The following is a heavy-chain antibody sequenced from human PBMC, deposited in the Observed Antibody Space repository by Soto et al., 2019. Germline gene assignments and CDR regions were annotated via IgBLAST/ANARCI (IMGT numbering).Heavy chain of an antibody. V-gene: IGHV4-39*01. CDR2: VSYSGSP. CDR1: GASVSSSHY. Sequence: QLQLQESGPGLVKSSETLSLTCSVSGASVSSSHYWGWIRQPPGKGLEWIGSVSYSGSPYYSPSFQSRITISVDTSNNLFSLRVRSVTATDTAVYFCARHYTTGAFFDYWGQGKLVTVSS. J-gene: IGHJ4*02. CDR3: ARHYTTGAFFDY. D-gene: IGHD2-2*02.